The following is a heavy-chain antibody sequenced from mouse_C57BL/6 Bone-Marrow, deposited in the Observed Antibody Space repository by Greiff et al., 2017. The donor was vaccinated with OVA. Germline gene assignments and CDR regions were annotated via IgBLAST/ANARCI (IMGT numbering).Heavy chain of an antibody. D-gene: IGHD1-1*01. V-gene: IGHV1-69*01. Sequence: QVQLQQSGAELVMPGASVKLSCKASGYTFTSYWMHWVKQRPGQGLEWIGEIDPSDSYTNYNQKFKGKSTLTVDKSSSTAYMQLSSLTSEDSAVYYCARTEYYGSIYYLDYWGQGTTLTVSS. CDR2: IDPSDSYT. CDR1: GYTFTSYW. J-gene: IGHJ2*01. CDR3: ARTEYYGSIYYLDY.